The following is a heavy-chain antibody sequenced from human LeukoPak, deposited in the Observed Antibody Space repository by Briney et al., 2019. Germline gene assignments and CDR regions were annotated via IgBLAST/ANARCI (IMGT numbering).Heavy chain of an antibody. D-gene: IGHD2-21*01. CDR1: GGVFTTYA. CDR3: TIIPNVVLFTHYFEY. J-gene: IGHJ4*02. V-gene: IGHV1-69*11. CDR2: IIPFLGTT. Sequence: SVKVSCKASGGVFTTYAVSWVRQAPGQGLEWMGSIIPFLGTTNYAQKFQGRVTITADEPTRTAYMELTYVRSDDTAVYYCTIIPNVVLFTHYFEYWGQGTLVTVSS.